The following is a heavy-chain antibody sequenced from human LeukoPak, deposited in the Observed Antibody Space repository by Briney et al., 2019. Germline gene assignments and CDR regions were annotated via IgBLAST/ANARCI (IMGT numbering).Heavy chain of an antibody. J-gene: IGHJ4*02. D-gene: IGHD3-22*01. CDR2: IKSKTDGGTT. Sequence: GGFLRLSCAASGFTFSNAWMSWVRQAPGKGLEWVGRIKSKTDGGTTDYAAPVKGRFTISRDDSKNTLYLQMNSLKTEDTAVYYCTTDPYYYDSSGYYYARYYFDYWGQGTLVTVSS. CDR3: TTDPYYYDSSGYYYARYYFDY. CDR1: GFTFSNAW. V-gene: IGHV3-15*01.